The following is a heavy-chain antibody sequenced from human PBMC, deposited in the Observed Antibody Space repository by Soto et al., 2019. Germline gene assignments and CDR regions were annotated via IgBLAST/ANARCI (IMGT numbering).Heavy chain of an antibody. J-gene: IGHJ4*02. V-gene: IGHV4-31*03. CDR3: ARGYRWLDY. CDR2: VSSSGNS. CDR1: GDSISSATHY. Sequence: SETLSLTCTVSGDSISSATHYGNWIRQHPGKGLEWIGYVSSSGNSYYSPSLKSRVFMSVDTSKNLFSLKLSSVTAADTAVYYCARGYRWLDYWGQGTLVTVSS. D-gene: IGHD5-12*01.